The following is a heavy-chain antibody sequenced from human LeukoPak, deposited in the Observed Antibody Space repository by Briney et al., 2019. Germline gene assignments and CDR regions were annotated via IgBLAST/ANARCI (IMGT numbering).Heavy chain of an antibody. CDR2: IYISGST. D-gene: IGHD2-15*01. CDR3: ARQRVDGRRFDH. Sequence: SETLSLTCTVSGGSISSYYWSWIRQPAGKGLEWIGRIYISGSTNYNPSLKSRVTMSVDTSKNQFSLKLSSVTAADTGVYYCARQRVDGRRFDHWGQGSLVTVSS. CDR1: GGSISSYY. J-gene: IGHJ4*02. V-gene: IGHV4-4*07.